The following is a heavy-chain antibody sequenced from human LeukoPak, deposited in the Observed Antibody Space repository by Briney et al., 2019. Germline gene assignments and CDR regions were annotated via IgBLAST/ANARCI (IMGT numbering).Heavy chain of an antibody. J-gene: IGHJ4*02. D-gene: IGHD1-1*01. CDR3: ARGGNNWNDVRLDY. V-gene: IGHV3-30-3*01. CDR1: GFTFSSYA. Sequence: GGSLRLSCAASGFTFSSYAMHWVRQAPGKGLEWVAVISYDGSNKYYADSVKGRFTISRDNSKNTLYLQMNSLRAEETAVYYCARGGNNWNDVRLDYWGQGTLVTVSS. CDR2: ISYDGSNK.